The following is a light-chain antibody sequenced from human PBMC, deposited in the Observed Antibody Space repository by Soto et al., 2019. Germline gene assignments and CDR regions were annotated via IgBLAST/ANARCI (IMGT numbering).Light chain of an antibody. CDR2: AAS. V-gene: IGKV1-9*01. CDR1: QGISSY. CDR3: EQYYNSVLR. J-gene: IGKJ4*01. Sequence: DIQLTQSPSFLSVSVGDRVTITCRASQGISSYLAWYQQKPGKAPKLLIYAASTLQSGVPLRFSGSGSGTDFTLTISSLQPEDSASYYCEQYYNSVLRFGGGTKVDI.